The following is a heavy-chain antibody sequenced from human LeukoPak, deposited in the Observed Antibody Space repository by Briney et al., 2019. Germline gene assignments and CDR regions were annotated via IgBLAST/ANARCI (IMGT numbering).Heavy chain of an antibody. CDR2: IYTSGST. Sequence: SETLSLTCTVSGGSISSGGDYWGWIRQPAGKGLEWIGRIYTSGSTNYNPSLKSRVTMSVDTSKNQFSLNLSSVTAADTAVYYCARATSTEAYYFDYWGQGTLVTVSS. CDR3: ARATSTEAYYFDY. V-gene: IGHV4-61*02. CDR1: GGSISSGGDY. J-gene: IGHJ4*02. D-gene: IGHD2-2*01.